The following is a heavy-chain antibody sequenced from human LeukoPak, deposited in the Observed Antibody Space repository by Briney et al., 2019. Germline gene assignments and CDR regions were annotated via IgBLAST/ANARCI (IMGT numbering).Heavy chain of an antibody. Sequence: ASVKVSCKASGGTFSSYAINWVRQAPGQGREWMGGIIPIFGTANFAQKFQGRVTITADESTSTAYMELSSLTSEDTAMYYCARSLFYYDSSGYYPYYFDYWGQGTLVTVSS. CDR2: IIPIFGTA. J-gene: IGHJ4*02. V-gene: IGHV1-69*13. CDR1: GGTFSSYA. CDR3: ARSLFYYDSSGYYPYYFDY. D-gene: IGHD3-22*01.